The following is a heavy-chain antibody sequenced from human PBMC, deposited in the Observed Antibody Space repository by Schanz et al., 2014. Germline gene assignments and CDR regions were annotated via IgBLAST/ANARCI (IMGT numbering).Heavy chain of an antibody. Sequence: DVQLLESGGGLVQPGGSLRLSCAASGFTFSSYAMNWVRQAPGKGLEWVSFIYIGGNTYYADSMKGRFTVSRDNAENALYLQMNSLRAEDTGLYFCARGGSGSHYRLDYWGQGTLVTVSS. J-gene: IGHJ4*02. D-gene: IGHD1-26*01. CDR1: GFTFSSYA. V-gene: IGHV3-23*01. CDR3: ARGGSGSHYRLDY. CDR2: FIYIGGNT.